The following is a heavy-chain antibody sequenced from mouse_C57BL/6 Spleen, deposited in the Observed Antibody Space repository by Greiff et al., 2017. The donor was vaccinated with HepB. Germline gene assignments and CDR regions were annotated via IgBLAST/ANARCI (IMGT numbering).Heavy chain of an antibody. CDR3: ARRGDFGYYAMDY. V-gene: IGHV1-82*01. CDR1: GYAFSSSW. CDR2: IYPGDGDT. J-gene: IGHJ4*01. Sequence: QVQLQQSGPELVKPGASVKISCKASGYAFSSSWMNWVKQRPGKGLEWIGRIYPGDGDTNYNGKFKGKATLTADKSSSTAYMQLSSLTSEDSAVYFCARRGDFGYYAMDYWGQGTSVTVSS.